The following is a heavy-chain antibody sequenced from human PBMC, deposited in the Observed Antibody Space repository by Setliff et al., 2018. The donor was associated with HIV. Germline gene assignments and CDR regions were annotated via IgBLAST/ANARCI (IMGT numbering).Heavy chain of an antibody. CDR1: GGSFSNYY. J-gene: IGHJ3*01. Sequence: PSETLSLTCAVYGGSFSNYYWSWIRQPPGKGLEWIGEINHSGSTNYNPSLKSRVSISVDTSENQFSLRLASVTAADTAIYYCARDDSIVLVPAIMRGDGFDFWGQGRMVTVSS. D-gene: IGHD2-2*01. V-gene: IGHV4-34*01. CDR2: INHSGST. CDR3: ARDDSIVLVPAIMRGDGFDF.